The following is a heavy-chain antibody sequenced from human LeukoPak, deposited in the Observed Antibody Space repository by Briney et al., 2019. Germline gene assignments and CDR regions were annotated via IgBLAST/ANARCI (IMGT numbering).Heavy chain of an antibody. V-gene: IGHV1-69*05. CDR1: GGTFSSYA. CDR3: ARGPDIVVVPAAIRWGPFDY. CDR2: IIPIFGTA. Sequence: ASVKVSCKASGGTFSSYAISWVRQAPGQGLEWMGGIIPIFGTANYAQKFQGRVTITTDESTNTAYMELSSLRSEDTAVYYCARGPDIVVVPAAIRWGPFDYRGQGTLVTVSS. J-gene: IGHJ4*02. D-gene: IGHD2-2*02.